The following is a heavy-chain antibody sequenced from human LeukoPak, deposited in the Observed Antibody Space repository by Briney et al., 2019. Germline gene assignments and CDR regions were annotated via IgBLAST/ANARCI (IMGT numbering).Heavy chain of an antibody. D-gene: IGHD5-24*01. CDR3: AKQRRDGYNYFDY. J-gene: IGHJ4*02. Sequence: SETLSLTCAVYGGSFSGYYWGWIRHPPGKGLEWIGNVYYSESTYYNPSLKSRVTISVDTPKNQFSLKLSSVTAADTAVYYCAKQRRDGYNYFDYWGQGTLVTVSS. CDR2: VYYSEST. CDR1: GGSFSGYY. V-gene: IGHV4-34*01.